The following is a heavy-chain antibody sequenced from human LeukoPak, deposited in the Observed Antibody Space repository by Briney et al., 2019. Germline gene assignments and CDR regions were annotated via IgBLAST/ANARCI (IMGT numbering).Heavy chain of an antibody. J-gene: IGHJ3*02. Sequence: SETLSLTCTVSGGSIRGYYWSWIRQHPGKGLEWIGYIYYSGSTYYNPSLKSRVTISVDTSKNQFSLKLSSVTAADTAVYYCARGVRGVIRVAFDIWGQGTMVTVSS. D-gene: IGHD3-10*01. CDR3: ARGVRGVIRVAFDI. CDR2: IYYSGST. CDR1: GGSIRGYY. V-gene: IGHV4-31*03.